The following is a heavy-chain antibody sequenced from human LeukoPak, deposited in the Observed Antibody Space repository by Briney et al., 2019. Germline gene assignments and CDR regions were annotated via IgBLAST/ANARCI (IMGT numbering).Heavy chain of an antibody. CDR1: GFTFDDYA. J-gene: IGHJ6*02. D-gene: IGHD2-15*01. V-gene: IGHV3-9*01. CDR2: ISWNSGSI. CDR3: AKALGYCSGGSCYPLYGMDV. Sequence: GRSLRLSCAASGFTFDDYAMHWVRHAPGKGLEWVSGISWNSGSIGYADSVKGRFTISRDNAKNSLYLQMNSLRAEDTALYYCAKALGYCSGGSCYPLYGMDVWGQGTTVTVSS.